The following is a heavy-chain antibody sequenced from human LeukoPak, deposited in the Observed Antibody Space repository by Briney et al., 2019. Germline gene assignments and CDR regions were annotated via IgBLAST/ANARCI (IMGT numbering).Heavy chain of an antibody. D-gene: IGHD2-8*01. V-gene: IGHV4-34*01. CDR2: INHSGST. CDR1: GGSFSGYY. Sequence: PSETLSLTCAVYGGSFSGYYWSWIRQPPGKGLEWIGEINHSGSTNYNPSLKSRVTISVDTSKNQFSLTLSSVTAADTAVYYCAREKIVLMVYAIEGGFDYWGQGTLVTVSS. CDR3: AREKIVLMVYAIEGGFDY. J-gene: IGHJ4*02.